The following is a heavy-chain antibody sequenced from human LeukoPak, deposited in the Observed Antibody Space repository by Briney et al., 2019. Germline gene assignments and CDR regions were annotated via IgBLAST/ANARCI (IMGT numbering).Heavy chain of an antibody. CDR1: GFTFSSYG. CDR2: ISYDGTNK. Sequence: GGSLRLSCAVSGFTFSSYGMHWVRQAPGKGLEWMAVISYDGTNKYYADSVKGRFTISRDNSKNTLYLQMNSLRAEDTAVYYCAKDLNYDFWSGLGNWGQGTLVTVSS. J-gene: IGHJ4*02. CDR3: AKDLNYDFWSGLGN. V-gene: IGHV3-30*18. D-gene: IGHD3-3*01.